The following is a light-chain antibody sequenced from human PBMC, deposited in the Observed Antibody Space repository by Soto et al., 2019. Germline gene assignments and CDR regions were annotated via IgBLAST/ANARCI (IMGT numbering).Light chain of an antibody. Sequence: EIVLTQSPATLSLSPGERATLSCRASQTVSSSLAWYQQKPGQAPRLLIYEASNRATGIPARFSGSGSGAEFTLTISSLQSEDFAVYYCQCYSDPPPAVFGPGTKVEIK. CDR2: EAS. J-gene: IGKJ3*01. V-gene: IGKV3-11*01. CDR3: QCYSDPPPAV. CDR1: QTVSSS.